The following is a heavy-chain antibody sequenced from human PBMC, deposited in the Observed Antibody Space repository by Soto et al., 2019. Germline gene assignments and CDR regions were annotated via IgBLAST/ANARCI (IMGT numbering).Heavy chain of an antibody. D-gene: IGHD4-17*01. CDR3: ARDEYGGCIDY. CDR2: IYYSGST. CDR1: GGSISSSSYY. J-gene: IGHJ4*02. Sequence: QLQLQESGPGLVKPSETLSLTCTVSGGSISSSSYYWGWIRQPPGKGLEWIGSIYYSGSTYYNPSDKRKVTIPVYTSKTQYALKLSFVTAADTAVYYCARDEYGGCIDYWGQGTLVTVSS. V-gene: IGHV4-39*02.